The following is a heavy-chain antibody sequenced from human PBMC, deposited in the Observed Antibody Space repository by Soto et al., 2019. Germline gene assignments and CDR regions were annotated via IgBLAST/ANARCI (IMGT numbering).Heavy chain of an antibody. CDR1: GFTFSSYS. Sequence: PGGSLRLSCAASGFTFSSYSMNWVRQAPGKGLEWVSSISSSSSYIYYADSVKGRFTISRDNAKNSLYLQMNSLRAEDTAVYYCARGGYCSGGSCYDRYYYYYMEVWGKGTTVTVSS. D-gene: IGHD2-15*01. CDR3: ARGGYCSGGSCYDRYYYYYMEV. V-gene: IGHV3-21*01. J-gene: IGHJ6*03. CDR2: ISSSSSYI.